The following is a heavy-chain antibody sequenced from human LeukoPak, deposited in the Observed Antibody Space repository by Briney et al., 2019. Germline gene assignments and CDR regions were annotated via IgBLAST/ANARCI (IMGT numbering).Heavy chain of an antibody. CDR3: ARTTLAGAFDI. J-gene: IGHJ3*02. CDR1: GGSFSGYY. D-gene: IGHD1-1*01. CDR2: INHSGST. V-gene: IGHV4-34*01. Sequence: PSETLSLTCAVHGGSFSGYYWSWIRQPPGKGLEWIGEINHSGSTNYNPSLKSRVTISVDTSKNQFSLKLSSLTAADTAVYYCARTTLAGAFDIWGQGTMVTVSS.